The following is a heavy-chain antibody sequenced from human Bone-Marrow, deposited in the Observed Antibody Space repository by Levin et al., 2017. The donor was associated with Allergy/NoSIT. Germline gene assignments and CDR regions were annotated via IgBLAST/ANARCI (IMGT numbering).Heavy chain of an antibody. CDR1: GGSINSGGNY. CDR3: AREGTGENWFDP. V-gene: IGHV4-31*03. D-gene: IGHD1-1*01. J-gene: IGHJ5*02. Sequence: SETLSLTCTVSGGSINSGGNYWNWIRQHPGKGLEWIGYISHTGTTYYNPSLKSRVNISADTSKKQFSLKLSSVTAADTAIYYCAREGTGENWFDPWGQGTLVTVSS. CDR2: ISHTGTT.